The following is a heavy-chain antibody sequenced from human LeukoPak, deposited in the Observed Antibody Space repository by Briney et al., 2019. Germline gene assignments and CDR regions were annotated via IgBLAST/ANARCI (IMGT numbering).Heavy chain of an antibody. V-gene: IGHV5-51*01. J-gene: IGHJ3*02. D-gene: IGHD6-13*01. CDR1: GYTFTSYW. CDR2: IYPGDSDT. CDR3: ARKGLAAAGTSPSAFDI. Sequence: GESLKISCRGSGYTFTSYWIGWVRQMPGKGLEWMGIIYPGDSDTRYSPSFQGQVTISADKSISTAYLQWSSLKASDTAMYYCARKGLAAAGTSPSAFDIWGQGTMVTVSS.